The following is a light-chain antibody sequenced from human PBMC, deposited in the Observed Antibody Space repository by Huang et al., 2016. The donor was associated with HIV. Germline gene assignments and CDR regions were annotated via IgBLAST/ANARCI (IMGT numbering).Light chain of an antibody. CDR1: QSVSSY. Sequence: EIVLTQSPATLSLSPGERATLSCSASQSVSSYLAWYQQKPGQAPRLLFYVVSNRASVIPGRCSGSGSGTDFTLTISSLEPEDFAVYYCQQRSNWPAFGQGTRLEIK. J-gene: IGKJ5*01. CDR2: VVS. V-gene: IGKV3-11*01. CDR3: QQRSNWPA.